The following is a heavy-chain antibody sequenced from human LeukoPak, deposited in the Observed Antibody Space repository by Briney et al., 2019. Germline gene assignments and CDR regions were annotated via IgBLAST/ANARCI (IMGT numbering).Heavy chain of an antibody. CDR2: IYYSGST. Sequence: SETLSLTCTVSGGSISSGGYSWSWIRQHPGKGLEWIGSIYYSGSTYYNPSLKSRVTISVDTSKNQFSLKLSSVTAADTAVYYCARQYYYDSSDAFDIWGQGTMVTVSS. D-gene: IGHD3-22*01. CDR1: GGSISSGGYS. CDR3: ARQYYYDSSDAFDI. V-gene: IGHV4-39*01. J-gene: IGHJ3*02.